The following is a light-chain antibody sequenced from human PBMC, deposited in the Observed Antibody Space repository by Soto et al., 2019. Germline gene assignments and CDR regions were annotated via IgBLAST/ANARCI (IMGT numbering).Light chain of an antibody. CDR2: GAS. V-gene: IGKV3-20*01. CDR1: PSVSRSY. Sequence: EIVLTQSPGTLSLSPGERATLSCRASPSVSRSYLAWYQQKPGQAPRLLIYGASSRATGIPDRFTGSGSGTDFTLTISRVEPEDFAVYSCQHYGDSSYTVGQGPKLEI. J-gene: IGKJ2*01. CDR3: QHYGDSSYT.